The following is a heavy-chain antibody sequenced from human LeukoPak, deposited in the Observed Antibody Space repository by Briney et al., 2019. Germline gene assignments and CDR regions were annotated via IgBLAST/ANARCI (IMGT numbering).Heavy chain of an antibody. CDR2: INHSGST. J-gene: IGHJ5*02. V-gene: IGHV4-34*01. CDR3: ARGFEVVTLFPHENWFDP. CDR1: GGSFSGYY. D-gene: IGHD2-21*02. Sequence: SETLSLTCAVYGGSFSGYYWSWLRQPPGKGLEWIGEINHSGSTNYNPSLKSRVTISVDTSKNQFSLKLSSVTAADTAVYYCARGFEVVTLFPHENWFDPWGQGTLVTVSS.